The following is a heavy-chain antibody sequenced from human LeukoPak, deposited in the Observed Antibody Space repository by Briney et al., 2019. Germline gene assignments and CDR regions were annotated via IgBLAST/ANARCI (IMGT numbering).Heavy chain of an antibody. CDR2: IYGGGST. CDR3: ARDHGFGIYDAFDI. V-gene: IGHV3-66*02. Sequence: GGSLRLSCAASGFTVSSNYMSWVRQAPGKGLDWVSVIYGGGSTYYADSVKGRFTISRDNSKNTLFLQMNSLRTEDTAVYYCARDHGFGIYDAFDIWGQGTMVTVSS. J-gene: IGHJ3*02. D-gene: IGHD3-10*01. CDR1: GFTVSSNY.